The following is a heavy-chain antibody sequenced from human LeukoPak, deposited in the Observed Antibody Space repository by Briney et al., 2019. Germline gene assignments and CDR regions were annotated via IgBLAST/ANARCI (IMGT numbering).Heavy chain of an antibody. CDR1: GYTFTGYY. Sequence: ASVKVSCKASGYTFTGYYMHWVRQAPGQGLEWMGWINPNSGGTNYAQKFQGRVTMTRDTSISTAYMELSRLRSDDTAVYYCARDRRFLEWLFSYWGQGTLVTVSS. CDR3: ARDRRFLEWLFSY. V-gene: IGHV1-2*02. J-gene: IGHJ4*02. D-gene: IGHD3-3*01. CDR2: INPNSGGT.